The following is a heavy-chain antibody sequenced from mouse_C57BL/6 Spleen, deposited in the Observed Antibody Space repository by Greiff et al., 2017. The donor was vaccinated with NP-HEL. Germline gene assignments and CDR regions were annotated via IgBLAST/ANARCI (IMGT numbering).Heavy chain of an antibody. CDR2: IDPETGGT. Sequence: VQRVESGAELVRPGASVTLSCKASGYTFTDYAMHWVKQTPVHGLEWIGAIDPETGGTAYNQKFKGKAILTADKSSSTAYMELRSLTSEDSAVYYCTREGRNWDVGYWGQGTLVTVSA. CDR1: GYTFTDYA. J-gene: IGHJ3*01. D-gene: IGHD4-1*01. V-gene: IGHV1-15*01. CDR3: TREGRNWDVGY.